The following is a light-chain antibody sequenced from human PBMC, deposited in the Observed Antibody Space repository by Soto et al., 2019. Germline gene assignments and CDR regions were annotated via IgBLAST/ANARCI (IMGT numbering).Light chain of an antibody. V-gene: IGKV3-20*01. CDR2: DAS. CDR3: QQYCSSPSSV. CDR1: QSVSNND. J-gene: IGKJ2*01. Sequence: ESVLTQSPGTLSLSPGERATLSCRASQSVSNNDLAWYQQKPGQAPRLVISDASRRATGIPDRFSGSGSGTDFTLTISRLEPEYFAVYHCQQYCSSPSSVFGQGTKLEIK.